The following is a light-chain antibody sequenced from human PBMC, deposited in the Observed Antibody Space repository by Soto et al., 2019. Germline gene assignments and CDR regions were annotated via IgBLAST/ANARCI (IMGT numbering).Light chain of an antibody. Sequence: VVTQSPTTLSVSPGETATLSCRASHSVGSNLAWYQQNPGQAPRLLIYGASSRATGIPDRFSGGGSGTDFTLTISRLEPEDFAVYYCQQFSSYPLTFGGGTKVDIK. V-gene: IGKV3-20*01. CDR3: QQFSSYPLT. CDR2: GAS. J-gene: IGKJ4*01. CDR1: HSVGSN.